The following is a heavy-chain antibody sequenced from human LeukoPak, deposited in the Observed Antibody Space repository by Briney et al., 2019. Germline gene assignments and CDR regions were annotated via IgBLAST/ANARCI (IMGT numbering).Heavy chain of an antibody. CDR3: ASVFYDILTGYYPRENDAFDI. V-gene: IGHV3-53*01. J-gene: IGHJ3*02. Sequence: GGSLRLSCAASGFTVSSNYMSWVRQAPGKGLEWVSVIYSGCSTYYADSVKGRFTISRDNSKNTLYLQMNSLRAEDTAVYYCASVFYDILTGYYPRENDAFDIWGQGTMVTVSS. CDR2: IYSGCST. D-gene: IGHD3-9*01. CDR1: GFTVSSNY.